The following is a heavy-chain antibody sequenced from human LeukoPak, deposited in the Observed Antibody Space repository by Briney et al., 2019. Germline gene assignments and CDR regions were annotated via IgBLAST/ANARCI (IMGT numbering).Heavy chain of an antibody. V-gene: IGHV3-21*01. Sequence: RGSLRLSCAASGFTFSSYSMKWVRPAPGKGLEWVSSITAGGPFVNSADSVKRRYTISRDNAKNSLYVQVNSLRAEDTAVYYCAREGYCGGSSCHFDYWGQGTLLTV. D-gene: IGHD2-2*01. J-gene: IGHJ4*02. CDR3: AREGYCGGSSCHFDY. CDR2: ITAGGPFV. CDR1: GFTFSSYS.